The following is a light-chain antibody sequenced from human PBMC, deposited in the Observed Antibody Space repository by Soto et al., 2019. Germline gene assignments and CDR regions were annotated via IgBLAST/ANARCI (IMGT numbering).Light chain of an antibody. J-gene: IGKJ1*01. CDR3: QQYNNWPCT. CDR1: QSVRDN. Sequence: EIVMKQSQGTLSVSAGDRATLSCRASQSVRDNLAWYQQKLGQAPRLLFYGPSTRATGGPARFSCSGTGTDFTSTISSLQSEDIAVYNWQQYNNWPCTFGQGTKVES. V-gene: IGKV3-15*01. CDR2: GPS.